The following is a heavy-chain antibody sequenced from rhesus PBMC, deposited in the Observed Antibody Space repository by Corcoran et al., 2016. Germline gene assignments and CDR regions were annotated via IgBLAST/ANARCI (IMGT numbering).Heavy chain of an antibody. V-gene: IGHV4-99*01. Sequence: QLQLQESGPGLVKPSETLSVTCAVSGGSISSSYWSWIRQPPEKGLEYIGFISGSSGTTYYNPSLKSRGTISKYTSENQFSLTLSSVTAADTAVYYCARHRGGSDLDCWGQGVLVTVSS. D-gene: IGHD6-25*01. CDR2: ISGSSGTT. CDR3: ARHRGGSDLDC. J-gene: IGHJ4*01. CDR1: GGSISSSY.